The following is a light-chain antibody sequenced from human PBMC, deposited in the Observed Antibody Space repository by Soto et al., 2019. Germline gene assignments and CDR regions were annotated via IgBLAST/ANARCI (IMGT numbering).Light chain of an antibody. CDR3: QQYNSYSPLT. Sequence: DIQMTQSPSSLCASVGDRVTITCRASQSISSWLAWYQQKPGKAPKLLIFDAFSLESGVPSRFSGSRSGTEFTLTISSLQPDDYATYYCQQYNSYSPLTFGGGTKVDIK. J-gene: IGKJ4*01. CDR2: DAF. V-gene: IGKV1-5*01. CDR1: QSISSW.